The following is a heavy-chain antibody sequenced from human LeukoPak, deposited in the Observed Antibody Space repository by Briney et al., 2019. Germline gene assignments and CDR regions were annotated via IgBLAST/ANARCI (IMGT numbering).Heavy chain of an antibody. J-gene: IGHJ6*03. CDR3: ARAAADRNYYYYMDV. CDR1: GFTFSSYS. CDR2: ISSSSSTI. Sequence: GGSLRLSCAASGFTFSSYSMNWVRQAPGKGLEWVSYISSSSSTIYYADSVMGRFTISRDNAKNSLYLQMNSLRAEDTAVYYCARAAADRNYYYYMDVWGKGTTVTVSS. V-gene: IGHV3-48*04. D-gene: IGHD6-13*01.